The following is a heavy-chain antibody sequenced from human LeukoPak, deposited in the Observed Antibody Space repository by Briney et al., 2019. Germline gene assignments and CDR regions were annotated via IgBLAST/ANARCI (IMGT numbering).Heavy chain of an antibody. D-gene: IGHD6-6*01. CDR1: GYTLTGYY. Sequence: ASVKVSCKASGYTLTGYYMHWVRQAPGQGLEWMGRINPNSGGTNYAQKFQGRVTMTRDTSISTAYMELSRLRSDDTAVYYRARHVAARPYNYWGQGTLVTVSS. CDR2: INPNSGGT. V-gene: IGHV1-2*06. CDR3: ARHVAARPYNY. J-gene: IGHJ4*02.